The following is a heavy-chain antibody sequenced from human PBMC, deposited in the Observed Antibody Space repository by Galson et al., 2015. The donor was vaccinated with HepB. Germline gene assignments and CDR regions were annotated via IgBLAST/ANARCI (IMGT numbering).Heavy chain of an antibody. J-gene: IGHJ6*03. D-gene: IGHD3-10*01. V-gene: IGHV3-30*18. Sequence: SLRLSCAASGFTFSSYGMHWVRQAPGKGLEWVAVISYDGSNKYYADSVKGRFTISRDNSKNTLYLQMNSLRAEDTAVYYCAKSEPPPYGSGSYYLGGYYYYYMDVWGKGTTVTVSS. CDR2: ISYDGSNK. CDR1: GFTFSSYG. CDR3: AKSEPPPYGSGSYYLGGYYYYYMDV.